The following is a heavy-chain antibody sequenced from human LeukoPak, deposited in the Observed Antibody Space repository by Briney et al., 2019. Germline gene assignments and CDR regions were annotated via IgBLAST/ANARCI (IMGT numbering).Heavy chain of an antibody. J-gene: IGHJ4*02. CDR3: ARDGYYYDSSRYYF. D-gene: IGHD3-22*01. Sequence: PSETLSLTCTVSGGSISSYYWSWIRQPAGKGLEWIGRIYTTGITNYNPSLKSRVTMSVGTSKNQFSLKLTSVTAADTAVYYCARDGYYYDSSRYYFWGQGTLVTVSS. CDR2: IYTTGIT. CDR1: GGSISSYY. V-gene: IGHV4-4*07.